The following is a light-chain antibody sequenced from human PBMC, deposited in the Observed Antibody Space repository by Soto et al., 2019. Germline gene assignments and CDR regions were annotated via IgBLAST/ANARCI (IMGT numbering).Light chain of an antibody. CDR3: CSYAGRSTLV. CDR2: EGS. J-gene: IGLJ3*02. V-gene: IGLV2-23*01. Sequence: QSVRTQPASVSGSPGQSITISCTGSSSDVGSYNLVSWHQQYPGKAPKLMIYEGSKRPSGVSNRFSGSKSGNTASLTISGLQAEDEADYYCCSYAGRSTLVFGGGTKLTVL. CDR1: SSDVGSYNL.